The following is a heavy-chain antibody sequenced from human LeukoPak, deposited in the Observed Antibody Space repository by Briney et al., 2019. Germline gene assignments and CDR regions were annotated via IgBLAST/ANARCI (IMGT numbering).Heavy chain of an antibody. CDR3: ARGSYDILTGYDY. D-gene: IGHD3-9*01. V-gene: IGHV3-30-3*01. CDR2: ISYDGSNK. J-gene: IGHJ4*02. CDR1: GFTFSSYA. Sequence: PGRSLRLSCAASGFTFSSYAMHWVRQAPGKGLEWVAVISYDGSNKYYADSVKGRFTISRDNSKNTLYLQMNSLRAEDTAVYYCARGSYDILTGYDYWGQGTLVTVSS.